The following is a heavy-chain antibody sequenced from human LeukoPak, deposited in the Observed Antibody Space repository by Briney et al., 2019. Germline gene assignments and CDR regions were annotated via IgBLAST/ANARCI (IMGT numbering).Heavy chain of an antibody. J-gene: IGHJ4*02. CDR3: ASAKSLIVVDLDY. D-gene: IGHD3-22*01. V-gene: IGHV3-30*01. Sequence: GRSLRLSCAASGFTFSSYAMHWVRQAPGKGLEGVAVISYDGSNKYYADSVKGRFTISRDNSKNTLYLQMNSLRAEDTAVYYCASAKSLIVVDLDYWGQGTLVTVSS. CDR2: ISYDGSNK. CDR1: GFTFSSYA.